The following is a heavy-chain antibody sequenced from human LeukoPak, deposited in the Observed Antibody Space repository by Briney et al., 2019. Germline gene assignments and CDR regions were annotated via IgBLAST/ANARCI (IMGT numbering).Heavy chain of an antibody. CDR2: ISSSSSYI. CDR3: SRGRLFGDY. J-gene: IGHJ4*02. CDR1: GFTFSNAW. D-gene: IGHD3-16*01. Sequence: TGGSLRLSCAASGFTFSNAWMSWVRQAPGKGLEWVSSISSSSSYIYYADSVKGRFTISRDNAKNSLFLQMNSLRAEDTAVYYCSRGRLFGDYWGQGALVTVSS. V-gene: IGHV3-21*01.